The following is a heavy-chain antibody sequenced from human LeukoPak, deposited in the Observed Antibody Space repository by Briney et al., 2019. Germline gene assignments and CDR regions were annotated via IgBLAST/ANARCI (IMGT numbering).Heavy chain of an antibody. J-gene: IGHJ4*02. CDR2: ITSSGSYI. CDR1: GFTFNSYT. D-gene: IGHD6-19*01. Sequence: GGSLRLSCAASGFTFNSYTMNWVRQAPGKGLEWVSSITSSGSYIHYANLVKGRFTISRDNAKNSLSLQMNSLRAEDTAVYYCARVNEAVAGTDYWGQGTLVTVSS. V-gene: IGHV3-21*01. CDR3: ARVNEAVAGTDY.